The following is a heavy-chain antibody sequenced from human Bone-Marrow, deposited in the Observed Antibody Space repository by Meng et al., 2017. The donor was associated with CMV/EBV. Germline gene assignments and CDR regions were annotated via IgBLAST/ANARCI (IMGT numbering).Heavy chain of an antibody. CDR3: ARDLAYSSSHYYYGMDV. D-gene: IGHD6-6*01. CDR1: GGSISSYY. Sequence: SETLSLTCTVSGGSISSYYWSWIRQPPGKGLEWFGYIYYSGSTNYNPSLKSRVTISVDTSKNQFSLKLSSVTAADTAVYYCARDLAYSSSHYYYGMDVWGQGTTVTVSS. V-gene: IGHV4-59*01. J-gene: IGHJ6*02. CDR2: IYYSGST.